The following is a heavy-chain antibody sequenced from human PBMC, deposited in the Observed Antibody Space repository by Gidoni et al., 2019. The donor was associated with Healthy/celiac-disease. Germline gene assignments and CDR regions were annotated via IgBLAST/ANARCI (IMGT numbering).Heavy chain of an antibody. CDR2: ISYDGSNK. V-gene: IGHV3-30*18. J-gene: IGHJ4*02. CDR1: AFPFSSYG. CDR3: AKDEGSGYTLDY. Sequence: QVQLVDSGGGVVQPGRSLILPCSASAFPFSSYGMHWFRQAPGKGLGWVAVISYDGSNKYYADSVKGRFTISRDNSKNTLYLQMNSLRAEDTAVYYCAKDEGSGYTLDYWGQGTLVTVSS. D-gene: IGHD3-10*01.